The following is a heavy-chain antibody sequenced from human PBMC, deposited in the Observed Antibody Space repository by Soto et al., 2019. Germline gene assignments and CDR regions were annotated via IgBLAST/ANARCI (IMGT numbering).Heavy chain of an antibody. Sequence: GGSLRLSCAASGFTVSSNYMSWVRQAPGKGLEWVSSISSSSSYIYYADSVKGRFTISRDNAKNSLYLQMNSLRAEDTAVYYCARDPSSIAARSFDYWGQGTLVTVSS. CDR3: ARDPSSIAARSFDY. D-gene: IGHD6-6*01. CDR2: ISSSSSYI. CDR1: GFTVSSNY. V-gene: IGHV3-21*01. J-gene: IGHJ4*02.